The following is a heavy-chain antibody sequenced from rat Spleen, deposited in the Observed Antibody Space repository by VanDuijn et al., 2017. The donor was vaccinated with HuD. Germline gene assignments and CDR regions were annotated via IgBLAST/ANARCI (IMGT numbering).Heavy chain of an antibody. J-gene: IGHJ2*01. CDR3: ARAIRSAGLYYFDY. D-gene: IGHD1-11*01. CDR2: ISPSGDST. Sequence: EVQLVESGGGLVQPGRSLKLSCAASGFIFSDYFMAWIRQTPTKGLEWVASISPSGDSTYYRDSVKGRFTISRDNAKSTLYLQMDSLRSEDTATYYCARAIRSAGLYYFDYWGQGVMVTVSS. CDR1: GFIFSDYF. V-gene: IGHV5-25*01.